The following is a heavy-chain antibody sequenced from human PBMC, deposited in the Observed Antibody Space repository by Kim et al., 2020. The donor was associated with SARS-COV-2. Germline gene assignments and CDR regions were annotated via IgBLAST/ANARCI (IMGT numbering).Heavy chain of an antibody. CDR2: IIPIFGTA. CDR3: ARAPGGASGLRFLEWTGLWKGMDV. CDR1: GGTFSSYA. V-gene: IGHV1-69*13. Sequence: SVKVSCKASGGTFSSYAISWVRQAPGQGLEWMGGIIPIFGTANYAQKFQGRVTITADESTSTAYMELSSLRSEDTAVYYCARAPGGASGLRFLEWTGLWKGMDVWGQGTTVTVSS. J-gene: IGHJ6*02. D-gene: IGHD3-3*01.